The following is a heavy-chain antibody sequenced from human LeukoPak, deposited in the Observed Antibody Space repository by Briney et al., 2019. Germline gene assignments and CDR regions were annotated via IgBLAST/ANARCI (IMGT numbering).Heavy chain of an antibody. D-gene: IGHD2-21*01. Sequence: SETLSLTCTVSGVAIRSTSYYWGWIRQPPGRGLEWIGSIYYSGNTYYNPSLKSRVTMSVDTSKSQFSLKLSSVTAADTAVYYCAREGGDLGAFDIWGQGTMVTVFS. J-gene: IGHJ3*02. CDR3: AREGGDLGAFDI. V-gene: IGHV4-39*02. CDR2: IYYSGNT. CDR1: GVAIRSTSYY.